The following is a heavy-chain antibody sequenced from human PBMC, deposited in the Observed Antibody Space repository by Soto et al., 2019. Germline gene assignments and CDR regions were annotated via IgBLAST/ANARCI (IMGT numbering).Heavy chain of an antibody. CDR2: INPSGGST. J-gene: IGHJ6*02. Sequence: ASVKVSCKASRYTFTNHYMHWVRQAPGQGLEWMGIINPSGGSTSYAQKFQGRVTMTRDTSTSTVYMELSSLRSEDTAVYYCARPGAGYCISTSCSNDYSYGMDVWGQGTTVTVSS. CDR3: ARPGAGYCISTSCSNDYSYGMDV. V-gene: IGHV1-46*01. CDR1: RYTFTNHY. D-gene: IGHD2-2*01.